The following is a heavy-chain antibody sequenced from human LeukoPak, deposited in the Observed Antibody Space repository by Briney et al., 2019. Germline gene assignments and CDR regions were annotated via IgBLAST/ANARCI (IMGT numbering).Heavy chain of an antibody. CDR3: ARDQGELPDY. Sequence: PSETLSLTCTVSGGSISSYYWSWIRQPPGKGLERIGYIYYSGSTNYNPSLKSRVTISVDTSKNQFSLKLSSVTAADTAVYYCARDQGELPDYWGQGTLVTVSS. D-gene: IGHD1-26*01. CDR1: GGSISSYY. J-gene: IGHJ4*02. V-gene: IGHV4-59*01. CDR2: IYYSGST.